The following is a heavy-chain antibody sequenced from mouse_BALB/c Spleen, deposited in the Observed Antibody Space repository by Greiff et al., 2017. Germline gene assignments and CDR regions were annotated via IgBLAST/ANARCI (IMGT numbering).Heavy chain of an antibody. CDR3: ARGYDYDYAMDY. CDR2: IDPYNGGT. Sequence: EVQLQQSGPELGKPGASVKISCKASGYSFTGYNMYWVKQSHRKSLEWIGYIDPYNGGTSYNQKSKGKATLTVDKSSSTAYMHLNSLTSEDSAIYYCARGYDYDYAMDYWGQGTSVTVSS. J-gene: IGHJ4*01. V-gene: IGHV1S135*01. CDR1: GYSFTGYN. D-gene: IGHD2-4*01.